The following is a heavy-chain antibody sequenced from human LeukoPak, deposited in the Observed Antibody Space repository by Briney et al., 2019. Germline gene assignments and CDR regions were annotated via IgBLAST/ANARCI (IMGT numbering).Heavy chain of an antibody. V-gene: IGHV4-39*07. CDR1: GGSISSSSYY. CDR2: IYTSGST. Sequence: SETLSLTCTVSGGSISSSSYYWGWIRQPPGKGLEWIGRIYTSGSTNYNPSLKSRVTISVDTSKNQFSLKLSSVTAADTAVYYCARERTMVREFDYWGQGTLVTVSS. J-gene: IGHJ4*02. D-gene: IGHD3-10*01. CDR3: ARERTMVREFDY.